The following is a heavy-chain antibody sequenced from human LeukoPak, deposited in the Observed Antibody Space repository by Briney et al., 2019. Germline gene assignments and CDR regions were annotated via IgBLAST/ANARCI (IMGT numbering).Heavy chain of an antibody. CDR2: PRYDESRT. D-gene: IGHD3-9*01. CDR3: AKERPKLVPDIDY. V-gene: IGHV3-30*02. CDR1: GFIFSNYG. J-gene: IGHJ4*02. Sequence: PGGSLRLSCAASGFIFSNYGMHWVRQAPGKVLEGLAFPRYDESRTYYADSVEGRFFISRDNSKNTLYLQMNNLRPEDTAVYSCAKERPKLVPDIDYWGQGTLVTVSS.